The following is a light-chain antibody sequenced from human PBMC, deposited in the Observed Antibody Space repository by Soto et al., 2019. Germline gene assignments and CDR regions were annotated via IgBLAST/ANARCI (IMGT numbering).Light chain of an antibody. CDR1: QSVSSSY. V-gene: IGKV3-20*01. J-gene: IGKJ5*01. CDR3: QELNSYPRT. Sequence: EIVLTQSPGTLSLSPGERAPLSCRASQSVSSSYLAWYLQKPGQAPRLLIYGASTRATGIPGRFSGSGSGTEFTLTISSLQPEDFATYYCQELNSYPRTFGQGTRLEI. CDR2: GAS.